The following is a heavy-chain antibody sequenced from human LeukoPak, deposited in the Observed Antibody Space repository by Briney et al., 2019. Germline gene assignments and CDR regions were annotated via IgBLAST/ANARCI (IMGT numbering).Heavy chain of an antibody. CDR1: GGSISSRSYS. Sequence: SETLSLTCTVSGGSISSRSYSWNWIRQPPGKGLEWIGSIYYSGNTYYNSSLKSRPTISVDKSKNQFSLKLSSVTAADTAVYYCARTNVLRFLEWLLPFDYWGQGTLVTVSS. J-gene: IGHJ4*02. D-gene: IGHD3-3*01. CDR3: ARTNVLRFLEWLLPFDY. CDR2: IYYSGNT. V-gene: IGHV4-39*07.